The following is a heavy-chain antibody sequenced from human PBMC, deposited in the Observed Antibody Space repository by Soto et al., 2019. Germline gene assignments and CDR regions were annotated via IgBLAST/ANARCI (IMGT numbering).Heavy chain of an antibody. J-gene: IGHJ4*02. CDR2: IYDTGTT. D-gene: IGHD4-17*01. CDR3: ARVEDYGDYFDY. CDR1: GASVRSGSYY. Sequence: SETLSLTCTVSGASVRSGSYYWSWVRQPPGRGLEWIGYIYDTGTTNYNPSLKSRVTMSVDTSKKQFSLKLNSLTAADTAVYYCARVEDYGDYFDYWGQGTLVTVSS. V-gene: IGHV4-61*01.